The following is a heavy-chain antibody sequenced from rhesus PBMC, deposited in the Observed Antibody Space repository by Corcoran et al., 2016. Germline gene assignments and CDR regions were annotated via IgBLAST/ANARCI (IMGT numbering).Heavy chain of an antibody. D-gene: IGHD3-3*01. CDR2: NAPNQSDT. Sequence: EVQLVQYGAEETGTGESLKISCKTSGYRFNNYWISWVCQMYGKGLEWMGANAPNQSDTRYVPSFQSHVPTTADKTITTPYLQWIILNAADTATYYCARGRTLGFDSWGQGVLVTVSS. CDR3: ARGRTLGFDS. CDR1: GYRFNNYW. J-gene: IGHJ4*01. V-gene: IGHV5-20*02.